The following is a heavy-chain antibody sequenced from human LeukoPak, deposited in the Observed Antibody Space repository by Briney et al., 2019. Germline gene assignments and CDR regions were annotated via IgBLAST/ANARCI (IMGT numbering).Heavy chain of an antibody. J-gene: IGHJ4*02. D-gene: IGHD2-2*01. V-gene: IGHV4-4*07. CDR2: IYTSGST. CDR1: GGSISSYY. Sequence: SETLSLTCPVSGGSISSYYWSWIRQPAWKGLEWIGRIYTSGSTNYNPSLKSRVTMSVDTSKNQFSLKLSSVTAADTAVYYCARGGHCSSTSCSEGNFDYWGQGTLVTVSS. CDR3: ARGGHCSSTSCSEGNFDY.